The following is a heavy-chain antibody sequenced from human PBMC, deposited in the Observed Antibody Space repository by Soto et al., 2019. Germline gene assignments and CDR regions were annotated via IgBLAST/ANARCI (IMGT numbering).Heavy chain of an antibody. V-gene: IGHV1-18*01. D-gene: IGHD2-21*01. CDR3: ARERLEALKSILPNWDK. CDR1: GYTFTSLS. CDR2: ITSHNGRT. J-gene: IGHJ1*01. Sequence: ASEKVSCKASGYTFTSLSVSWVRQAPGQGLEWMGSITSHNGRTEYAQKFQGRVTMTRDTSTIRSYRGLKSLRDEDTAVYYCARERLEALKSILPNWDKWGQGSLVTGSS.